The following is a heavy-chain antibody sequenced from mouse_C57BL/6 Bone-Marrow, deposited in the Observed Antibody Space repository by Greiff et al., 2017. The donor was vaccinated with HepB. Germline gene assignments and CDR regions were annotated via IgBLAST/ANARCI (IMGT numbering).Heavy chain of an antibody. CDR3: ERYEYDPAY. D-gene: IGHD2-4*01. V-gene: IGHV1-64*01. CDR2: IHPNSGST. CDR1: GYTFTSYW. Sequence: QVQLQQPGAELVKPGASVKLSCKASGYTFTSYWMHWVKQRPGQGLEWIGMIHPNSGSTNYNEKFKSKATLTVDKSSSTAYMQLSSLTSEDSAVYYCERYEYDPAYWGQGTLVTVSA. J-gene: IGHJ3*01.